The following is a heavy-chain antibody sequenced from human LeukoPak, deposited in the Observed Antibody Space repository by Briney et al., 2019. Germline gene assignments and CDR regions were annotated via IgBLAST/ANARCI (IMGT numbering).Heavy chain of an antibody. CDR1: GGSISPYY. CDR3: ARHLPVAGYPYFDY. V-gene: IGHV4-59*08. J-gene: IGHJ4*02. Sequence: SSETLSLTCTVAGGSISPYYWSWIRQPPGKTLEWIGYIYFTGRTSSNPSLKSPLTISLHPSKNQFSLNLSSVTAADTAVYYCARHLPVAGYPYFDYCGQGALVTVSS. CDR2: IYFTGRT. D-gene: IGHD6-19*01.